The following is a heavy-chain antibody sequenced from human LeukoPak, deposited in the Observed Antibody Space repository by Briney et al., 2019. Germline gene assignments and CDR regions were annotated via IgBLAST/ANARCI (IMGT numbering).Heavy chain of an antibody. CDR3: ARAPGYSSLYYFDY. CDR1: GGSISSYY. CDR2: IYHSGST. Sequence: ASETLSLTCTVSGGSISSYYWSWIRQPPGKGLEWIGYIYHSGSTNYNPSLKSRVTISLDTSKNQFSLKLSSMTAADTAVYYCARAPGYSSLYYFDYWGQGTLVTVSS. V-gene: IGHV4-59*01. J-gene: IGHJ4*02. D-gene: IGHD6-13*01.